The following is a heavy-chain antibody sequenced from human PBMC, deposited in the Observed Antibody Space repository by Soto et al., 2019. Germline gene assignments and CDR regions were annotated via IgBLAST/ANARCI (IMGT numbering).Heavy chain of an antibody. J-gene: IGHJ6*02. CDR1: GFTFSSYA. CDR2: ISGSGGST. Sequence: GGSLRLSCAASGFTFSSYAMSWVRQAPGKGLEWVSAISGSGGSTYYADSVKGRFTISRDNSKNTLYLQMNSLRAEDMAVYYCAKGPAYSSGYYSSYYGMDVWGQGTTVTVSS. V-gene: IGHV3-23*01. D-gene: IGHD3-22*01. CDR3: AKGPAYSSGYYSSYYGMDV.